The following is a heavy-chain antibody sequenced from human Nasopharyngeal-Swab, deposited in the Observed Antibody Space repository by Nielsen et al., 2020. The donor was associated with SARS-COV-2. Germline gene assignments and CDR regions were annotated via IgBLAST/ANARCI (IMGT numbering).Heavy chain of an antibody. J-gene: IGHJ3*02. D-gene: IGHD3-16*01. CDR2: INDYENRL. Sequence: GGSLRLSCSASGFTFSIYAMHWVRQAPGKGLEYVSTINDYENRLYYADSVKGRFAISRDNSKNKLYLQMSSLRAEDTAVYWCVKDLRGKYAFDIWGQGTMVTVSS. CDR1: GFTFSIYA. V-gene: IGHV3-64D*06. CDR3: VKDLRGKYAFDI.